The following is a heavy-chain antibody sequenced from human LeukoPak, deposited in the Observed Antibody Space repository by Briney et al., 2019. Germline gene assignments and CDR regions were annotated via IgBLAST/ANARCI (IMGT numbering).Heavy chain of an antibody. Sequence: GGSLRLSCAASGFKFDDYYMTCIRQAPGKGLEWVSYISPSGNAVFYADSVKGRFTISRDNARRSLYLQMNSLRDEDTAVYYCARVRVVTAISSLSHWGQGTLVTVSS. CDR3: ARVRVVTAISSLSH. CDR1: GFKFDDYY. J-gene: IGHJ4*02. D-gene: IGHD2-21*02. V-gene: IGHV3-11*01. CDR2: ISPSGNAV.